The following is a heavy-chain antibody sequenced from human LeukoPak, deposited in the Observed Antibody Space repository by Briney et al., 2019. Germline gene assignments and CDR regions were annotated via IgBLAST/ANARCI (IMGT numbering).Heavy chain of an antibody. Sequence: PSETLSPTCTVSGGSISSSDYYWSWIRQPPRKGLEWIGYIYYSGSTYYNPSLKSRVTISLDTSKTQFSLKLSSVTAADTAVYYCAREAVWGSGGNYNWFDPWGQGTLVTVSS. CDR1: GGSISSSDYY. D-gene: IGHD2-15*01. CDR3: AREAVWGSGGNYNWFDP. CDR2: IYYSGST. J-gene: IGHJ5*02. V-gene: IGHV4-30-4*01.